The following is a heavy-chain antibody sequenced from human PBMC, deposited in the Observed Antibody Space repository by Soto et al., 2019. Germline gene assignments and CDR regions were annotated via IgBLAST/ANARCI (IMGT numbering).Heavy chain of an antibody. J-gene: IGHJ4*02. CDR1: GGTFRSYD. CDR3: ARSHGDGYNFNFDY. V-gene: IGHV1-69*06. D-gene: IGHD5-12*01. CDR2: IIPIFGTA. Sequence: SLTVSFTSSGGTFRSYDISWVLHAPGQGLEWMGGIIPIFGTANYAQKFQGRVTITADKSTSTAYMELSSLRSEDTAVYYCARSHGDGYNFNFDYWGQGNLVNGSA.